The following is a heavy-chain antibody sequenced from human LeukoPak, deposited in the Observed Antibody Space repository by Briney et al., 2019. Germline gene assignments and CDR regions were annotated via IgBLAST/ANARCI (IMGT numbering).Heavy chain of an antibody. CDR1: GYTFTSYG. J-gene: IGHJ6*03. Sequence: ASVKVSCRASGYTFTSYGITWVRQAPGQGLEWMGWISGYNGKTNYGQKLQGRVTMTTDTSTNTAYMELTSLRSDDSAVYYCARKAGGGSRRSDYYMDVWGKGTTVTVSS. D-gene: IGHD2-15*01. CDR3: ARKAGGGSRRSDYYMDV. CDR2: ISGYNGKT. V-gene: IGHV1-18*01.